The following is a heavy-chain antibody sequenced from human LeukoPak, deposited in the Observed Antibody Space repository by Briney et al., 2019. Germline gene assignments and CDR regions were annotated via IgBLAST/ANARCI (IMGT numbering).Heavy chain of an antibody. V-gene: IGHV3-30-3*01. J-gene: IGHJ4*02. CDR3: ARVQIKRYSGSYYGLGQTEYFDY. CDR1: GFTFSSYA. D-gene: IGHD1-26*01. CDR2: ISYDGSNK. Sequence: GRSLRLSCAASGFTFSSYAMHWVRQAPGKGLEWVAVISYDGSNKYYADSVKGRFTISRDNSKNTLYLQMNSPRAEDTAVYYCARVQIKRYSGSYYGLGQTEYFDYWGQGTLVTVSS.